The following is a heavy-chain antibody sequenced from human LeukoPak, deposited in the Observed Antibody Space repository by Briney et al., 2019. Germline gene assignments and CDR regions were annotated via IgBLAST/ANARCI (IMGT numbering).Heavy chain of an antibody. Sequence: GGSLRLACAASGFTFSSYEMNWVRQAPGKGLEWVSYISSSGSTIYYADSVKGRFTISRDNAKNSLYLQMNSLRAEDTAVSYCAELGITMIGGVWGKGTTVTISS. CDR2: ISSSGSTI. D-gene: IGHD3-10*02. V-gene: IGHV3-48*03. CDR1: GFTFSSYE. J-gene: IGHJ6*04. CDR3: AELGITMIGGV.